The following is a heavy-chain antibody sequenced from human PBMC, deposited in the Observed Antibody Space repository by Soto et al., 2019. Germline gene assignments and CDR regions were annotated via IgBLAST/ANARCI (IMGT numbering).Heavy chain of an antibody. D-gene: IGHD4-4*01. Sequence: GGSLRLSCATSGFIFSSHWMHLVRQAPGKGLVWVARINSDGSSTNYADSVKGRFTISRDNAMNTLYLQMNSLRAEDTAMYYCARVYSGNSVFDYWGQGTQVTVSS. CDR1: GFIFSSHW. CDR2: INSDGSST. J-gene: IGHJ4*02. V-gene: IGHV3-74*01. CDR3: ARVYSGNSVFDY.